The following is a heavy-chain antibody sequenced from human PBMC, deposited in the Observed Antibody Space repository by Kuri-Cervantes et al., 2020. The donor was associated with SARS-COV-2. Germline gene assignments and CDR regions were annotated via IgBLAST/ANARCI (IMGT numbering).Heavy chain of an antibody. V-gene: IGHV3-30*03. D-gene: IGHD1-1*01. CDR2: ISYDGSNK. Sequence: GGSLRLSCAASGFTFSSYGMHWVRQAPGKGLEWVAVISYDGSNKYYADSVKGRFTISRDNSKNTLYLQMNSLRAEDTAVHYCARVAKSGWNANNWFDPWGQGTLVTVSS. J-gene: IGHJ5*02. CDR3: ARVAKSGWNANNWFDP. CDR1: GFTFSSYG.